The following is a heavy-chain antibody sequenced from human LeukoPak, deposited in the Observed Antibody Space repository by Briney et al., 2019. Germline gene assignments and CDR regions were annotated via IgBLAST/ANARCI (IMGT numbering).Heavy chain of an antibody. CDR3: ATDTPDYYDSSGVHY. V-gene: IGHV1-69*06. CDR2: IIPIFGTA. D-gene: IGHD3-22*01. CDR1: GGTFSSYA. J-gene: IGHJ4*02. Sequence: GASVKVSCKASGGTFSSYAISWVRQAPGQGLEWMGGIIPIFGTANYAQKFQGRVTITADKSTSTAYMELSSLRSEDTAVYYCATDTPDYYDSSGVHYWGQGTLVTVSS.